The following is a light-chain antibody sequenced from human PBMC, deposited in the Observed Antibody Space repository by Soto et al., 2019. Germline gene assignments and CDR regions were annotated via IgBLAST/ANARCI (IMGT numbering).Light chain of an antibody. CDR3: CSYEGSSTLV. CDR1: SSGVGSYNL. Sequence: HSALTQPASVSGSPGQSITISCTGTSSGVGSYNLVSWYQQHPGKAPKLMIYEVSKRPSGVSNRFSGSKSGNTASLTISGLQAEDEADYYCCSYEGSSTLVFGTGTKLTVL. J-gene: IGLJ1*01. CDR2: EVS. V-gene: IGLV2-23*02.